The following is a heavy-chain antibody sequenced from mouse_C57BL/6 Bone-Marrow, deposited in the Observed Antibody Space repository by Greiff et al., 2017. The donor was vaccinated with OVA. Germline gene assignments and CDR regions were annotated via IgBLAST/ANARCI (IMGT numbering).Heavy chain of an antibody. D-gene: IGHD1-1*01. Sequence: EVKLQESGPGLVKPSQSLSLTCSVTGYSITSGYYWNWIRQFPGNKLEWMGYISYDGSNNYNPSLKNRISITRDTSKNQFFLKLNSVTTEDTATYYCARKITTEYFDVWGTGTTVTVSS. V-gene: IGHV3-6*01. CDR3: ARKITTEYFDV. CDR2: ISYDGSN. CDR1: GYSITSGYY. J-gene: IGHJ1*03.